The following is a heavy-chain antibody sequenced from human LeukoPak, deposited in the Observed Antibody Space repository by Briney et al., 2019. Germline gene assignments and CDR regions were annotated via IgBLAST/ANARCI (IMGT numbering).Heavy chain of an antibody. CDR1: GDSVSSNSAA. Sequence: SQTLSLTCAISGDSVSSNSAAWNRIRQSPSRGLEWLGRTYYRSKWYNDYAVSVKSRITINSDTSKNQFSLQLNSVTPEDTAVYYCARERDSSGYYPAELDYWGQGTLVTVSS. CDR3: ARERDSSGYYPAELDY. J-gene: IGHJ4*02. CDR2: TYYRSKWYN. V-gene: IGHV6-1*01. D-gene: IGHD3-22*01.